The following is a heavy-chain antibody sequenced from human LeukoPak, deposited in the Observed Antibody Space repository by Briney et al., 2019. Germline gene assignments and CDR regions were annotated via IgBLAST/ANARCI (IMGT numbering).Heavy chain of an antibody. V-gene: IGHV4-59*01. CDR1: GGSISSYY. Sequence: SETLSLTCTVSGGSISSYYWGWIRQPPGKGLEWIGYIYYSGSTNYNPSLKSRVTISVDTFKNQFSLKLSSVTAADTAVYYCARESVDTAMVYFDYWGQGTLVTVSS. CDR3: ARESVDTAMVYFDY. D-gene: IGHD5-18*01. CDR2: IYYSGST. J-gene: IGHJ4*02.